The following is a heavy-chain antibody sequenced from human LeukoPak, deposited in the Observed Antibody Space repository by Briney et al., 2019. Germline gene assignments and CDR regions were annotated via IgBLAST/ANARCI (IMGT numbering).Heavy chain of an antibody. CDR1: GYTFTGYY. J-gene: IGHJ3*02. V-gene: IGHV1-2*06. Sequence: ASVKVSCKASGYTFTGYYMHWVRQAPGQGLEWMGRINPNSGGTNCAQKFQGRVTMTRDTSISTAYMELSRLRSDDTAVYYCARDRIAVAGDAFDIWGQGTMVTVSS. CDR3: ARDRIAVAGDAFDI. CDR2: INPNSGGT. D-gene: IGHD6-19*01.